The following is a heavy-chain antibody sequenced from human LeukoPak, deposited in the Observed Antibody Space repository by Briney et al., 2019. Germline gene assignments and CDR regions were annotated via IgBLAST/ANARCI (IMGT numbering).Heavy chain of an antibody. J-gene: IGHJ4*02. Sequence: PGGSLRLSCAASGFTFRSYWMHWVRQAPGKGLVWVSRISSDGSSTDYADSVKGRFTIFRDNAKNTLYLLMNSLRAEDTAVYYCVRVHYGDYHDYWGQGTLVTVSS. CDR3: VRVHYGDYHDY. D-gene: IGHD4-17*01. V-gene: IGHV3-74*01. CDR1: GFTFRSYW. CDR2: ISSDGSST.